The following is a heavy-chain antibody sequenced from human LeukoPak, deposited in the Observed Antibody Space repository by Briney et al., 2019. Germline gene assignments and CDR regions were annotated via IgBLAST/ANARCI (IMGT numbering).Heavy chain of an antibody. CDR1: GFTFNMYG. CDR3: AKNLAVADPY. J-gene: IGHJ4*02. V-gene: IGHV3-30*18. CDR2: ISYDGSRT. D-gene: IGHD6-19*01. Sequence: GGSLRLSCIGSGFTFNMYGMHWVRQAPGKGLEWLAHISYDGSRTYHADSVKGRFIISRDNSKNTLFLQMSSLRPEDTAVYYCAKNLAVADPYWGQGTLVTVSS.